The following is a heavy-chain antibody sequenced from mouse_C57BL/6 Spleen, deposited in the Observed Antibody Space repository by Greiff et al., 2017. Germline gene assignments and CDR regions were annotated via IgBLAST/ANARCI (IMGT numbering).Heavy chain of an antibody. D-gene: IGHD2-9*01. CDR3: TRDLLWLRLGRFAY. V-gene: IGHV1-15*01. Sequence: QVQLQQSGAELVRPGASVTLSCKASGYTFTDYEMHWVKQTPVHGLEWIGAIDPETGGTAYNQKFKGKAILTADKSSSTAYMELRSLTSEDSAVYYCTRDLLWLRLGRFAYWGQGTLVTVSA. CDR2: IDPETGGT. CDR1: GYTFTDYE. J-gene: IGHJ3*01.